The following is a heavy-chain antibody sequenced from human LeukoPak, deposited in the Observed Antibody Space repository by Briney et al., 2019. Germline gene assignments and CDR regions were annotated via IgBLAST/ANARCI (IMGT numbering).Heavy chain of an antibody. D-gene: IGHD6-19*01. CDR1: GGSISSYY. V-gene: IGHV4-59*01. J-gene: IGHJ4*02. CDR3: ARVSSSGWIDY. Sequence: PSETLSLTCNVSGGSISSYYWSWIRQPPGKGLEWIGYIYYSGSTNYNPSLKSQVTISVDTTKNQFSLKLSSVTAADTAVYYCARVSSSGWIDYWGQGTLVTVSS. CDR2: IYYSGST.